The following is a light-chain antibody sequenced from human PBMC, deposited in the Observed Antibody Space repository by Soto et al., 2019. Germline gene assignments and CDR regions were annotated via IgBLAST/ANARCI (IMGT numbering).Light chain of an antibody. CDR2: KAS. Sequence: DIQMTQSPSTLSASVGDRVTITCRASQSISSWLAWYQQKPGKAPKLLIYKASSLESGVPSRFSRSGSGTEFTLTISSLQPDDFATYYCQQYNSYWTWTFGQGTTVEIK. CDR3: QQYNSYWTWT. J-gene: IGKJ1*01. CDR1: QSISSW. V-gene: IGKV1-5*03.